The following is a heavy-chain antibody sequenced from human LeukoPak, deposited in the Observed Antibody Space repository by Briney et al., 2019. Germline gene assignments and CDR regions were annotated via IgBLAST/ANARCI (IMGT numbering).Heavy chain of an antibody. Sequence: SETLSLTCTVSGGSISSYYWSWIRRPPGKGLEWIGYIYYSGSTNYNPSLKSRVTISVDTSKNQFSLKLSSVTAADTAVYYCARDFSYSSSWYGFDYWGQGTLVTVSS. V-gene: IGHV4-59*01. CDR2: IYYSGST. J-gene: IGHJ4*02. D-gene: IGHD6-13*01. CDR1: GGSISSYY. CDR3: ARDFSYSSSWYGFDY.